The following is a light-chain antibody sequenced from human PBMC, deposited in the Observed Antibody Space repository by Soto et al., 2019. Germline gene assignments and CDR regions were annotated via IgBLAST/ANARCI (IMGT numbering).Light chain of an antibody. Sequence: EIVMTQSPATLSLYPGERATLSCRSSQSFTSKLAWYQQKPGQAPRLLIYDASTRATGIPARFSGSESGTEFTLSISSLQSEDFAVYYCQQYNNWPLTFGGGTKVEI. J-gene: IGKJ4*01. CDR1: QSFTSK. CDR3: QQYNNWPLT. CDR2: DAS. V-gene: IGKV3-15*01.